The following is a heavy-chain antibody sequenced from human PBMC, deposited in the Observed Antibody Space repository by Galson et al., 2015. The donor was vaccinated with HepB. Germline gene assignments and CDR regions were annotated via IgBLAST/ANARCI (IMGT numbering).Heavy chain of an antibody. CDR3: ARGPGLEFDY. Sequence: LRLSCAASGFTFSSYSMNWVRQAPGKGLEWVSSISSNSTYIYYADSVKGRFTISRDNAKNSLYLQLNSLRAEDTAMYYCARGPGLEFDYRGQGTLVTVSS. J-gene: IGHJ4*02. CDR2: ISSNSTYI. CDR1: GFTFSSYS. V-gene: IGHV3-21*01. D-gene: IGHD5/OR15-5a*01.